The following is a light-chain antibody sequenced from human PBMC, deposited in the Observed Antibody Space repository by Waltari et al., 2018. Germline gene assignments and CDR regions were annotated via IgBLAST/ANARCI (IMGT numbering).Light chain of an antibody. J-gene: IGLJ2*01. CDR1: SSDVGGYKD. V-gene: IGLV2-14*01. CDR2: EVS. CDR3: SSYTSSNSVV. Sequence: QSALTQPASVSGSPGQSITISCTGTSSDVGGYKDVSWYQQHPGKAPKLMIYEVSNRPSGVSHRFCGSTSATTASLPFSGLQAEDQGDYYFSSYTSSNSVVFCGGTKLAVL.